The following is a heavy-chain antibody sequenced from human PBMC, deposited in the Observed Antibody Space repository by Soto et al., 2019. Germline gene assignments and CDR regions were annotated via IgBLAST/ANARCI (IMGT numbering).Heavy chain of an antibody. CDR3: ATSRISIAVAGETEYYFDY. V-gene: IGHV1-2*04. D-gene: IGHD6-19*01. CDR2: INPNSGDT. CDR1: GYIFTGYY. Sequence: ASVKVSCKASGYIFTGYYMHWVRQAPGQGLEWMGWINPNSGDTDYTQKFQGWVTMTRDTSISTAYMELSRLRSDDTAVYYCATSRISIAVAGETEYYFDYWGQGTPVTVSS. J-gene: IGHJ4*02.